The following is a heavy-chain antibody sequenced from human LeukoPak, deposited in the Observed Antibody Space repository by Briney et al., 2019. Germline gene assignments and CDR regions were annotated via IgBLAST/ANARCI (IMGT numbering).Heavy chain of an antibody. J-gene: IGHJ4*02. D-gene: IGHD2-21*02. Sequence: PGRSLRLSCAASGFTFSSHGMNWVRQAPGKGLEWVAVIWYDGSNKYYADSVKGRFTTSRDNSKNTLYLQMNSLRDEDTAMYYCARWGDGKRFDYWGQGTLVTVSS. CDR3: ARWGDGKRFDY. V-gene: IGHV3-33*01. CDR1: GFTFSSHG. CDR2: IWYDGSNK.